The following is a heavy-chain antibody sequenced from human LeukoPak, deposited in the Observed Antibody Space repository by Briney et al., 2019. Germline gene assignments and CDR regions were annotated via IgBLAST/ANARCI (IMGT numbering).Heavy chain of an antibody. CDR1: GGSLSGYY. CDR2: INHSGST. CDR3: ARGVPQGKDAFDI. J-gene: IGHJ3*02. V-gene: IGHV4-34*01. Sequence: KASETLSLTCAVYGGSLSGYYWSWIRQPPGKGLEWIGEINHSGSTNYNPSLKSRVTISVDTSKNQFSLKLSSVTAADTAVYYCARGVPQGKDAFDIWGQGTMVTVSS.